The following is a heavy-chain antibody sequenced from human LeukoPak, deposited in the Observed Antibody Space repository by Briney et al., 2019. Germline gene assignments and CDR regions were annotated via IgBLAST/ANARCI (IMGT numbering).Heavy chain of an antibody. Sequence: GGSLRLSCAASGFTFSYAWMNWVRQAPGKGLEWVSAISGSGGSTYYADSVKGRFTISRDNSKNTLYLQMNSLRAEDTAVYYCAKWADILTGYKDAFDIWGQGTMVTVSS. D-gene: IGHD3-9*01. CDR2: ISGSGGST. J-gene: IGHJ3*02. V-gene: IGHV3-23*01. CDR3: AKWADILTGYKDAFDI. CDR1: GFTFSYA.